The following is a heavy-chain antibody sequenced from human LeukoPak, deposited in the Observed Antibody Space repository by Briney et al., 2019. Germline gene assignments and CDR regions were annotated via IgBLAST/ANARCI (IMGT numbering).Heavy chain of an antibody. J-gene: IGHJ3*02. CDR3: TTDFDM. V-gene: IGHV3-15*04. Sequence: GGSRRLSCSASGFTFTNAWMSWVRQAPGKGLEWVGRIESTAVGGTADYAAPVRGRFTISRDDSKNTLYLQMNSLKIEDTGVYYCTTDFDMWGQGTMVTASS. CDR2: IESTAVGGTA. CDR1: GFTFTNAW.